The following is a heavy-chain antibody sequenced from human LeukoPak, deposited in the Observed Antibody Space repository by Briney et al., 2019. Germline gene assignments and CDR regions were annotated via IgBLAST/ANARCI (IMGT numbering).Heavy chain of an antibody. CDR3: ARDPDNWNYSHYYGMDV. D-gene: IGHD1-7*01. V-gene: IGHV4-31*03. CDR1: GGSISSGGYY. J-gene: IGHJ6*02. Sequence: PSQTLSLTCTVSGGSISSGGYYWSWLRQHPGKGLEWIGHIYYSGSTYYNPSLKSRVTISVDTSKNQFSLKLSSVTAADTAVYYCARDPDNWNYSHYYGMDVWGQGTTVTVSS. CDR2: IYYSGST.